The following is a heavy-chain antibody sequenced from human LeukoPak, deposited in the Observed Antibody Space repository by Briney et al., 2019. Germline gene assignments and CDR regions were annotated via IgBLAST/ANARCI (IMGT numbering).Heavy chain of an antibody. CDR2: IWYDGSNK. V-gene: IGHV3-33*01. J-gene: IGHJ4*02. D-gene: IGHD3-22*01. CDR1: GFTFSSYG. Sequence: GGSLRLSCEASGFTFSSYGMHGFRKAPGKGLEWVAVIWYDGSNKYYADSVKGRSTISRDNSKNTLYLQMYSLRAEDTAVYYCARDSGGYYLDYWGQGTLVTVSS. CDR3: ARDSGGYYLDY.